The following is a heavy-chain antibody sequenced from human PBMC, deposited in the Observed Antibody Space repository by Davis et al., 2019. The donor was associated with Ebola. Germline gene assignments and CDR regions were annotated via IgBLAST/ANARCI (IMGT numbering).Heavy chain of an antibody. D-gene: IGHD3-10*01. CDR3: ARGNYYSFDY. Sequence: PGGSLRLSCAASGFSFTNAWMHWVRQAPGKGLVWVSRLNSDGSTTNYADSVKGRFTISRDNAKNTLYLQVNSLTVEDTAVYYCARGNYYSFDYWGQGTLVTVSS. CDR1: GFSFTNAW. J-gene: IGHJ4*02. CDR2: LNSDGSTT. V-gene: IGHV3-74*01.